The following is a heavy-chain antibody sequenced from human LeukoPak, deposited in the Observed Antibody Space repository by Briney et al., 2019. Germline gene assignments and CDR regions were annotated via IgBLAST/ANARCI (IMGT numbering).Heavy chain of an antibody. CDR1: GGSISDYY. CDR2: IYYIGST. Sequence: PSETLFLTCTVSGGSISDYYRNWIRQPPGRGLEWIGYIYYIGSTNYNPSLKSRVTISVDTSKNQFSLKLNSVTAADTAVYYCVRGGLFSTDTWFDPWGERTLVTVSS. J-gene: IGHJ5*02. CDR3: VRGGLFSTDTWFDP. D-gene: IGHD3-9*01. V-gene: IGHV4-59*01.